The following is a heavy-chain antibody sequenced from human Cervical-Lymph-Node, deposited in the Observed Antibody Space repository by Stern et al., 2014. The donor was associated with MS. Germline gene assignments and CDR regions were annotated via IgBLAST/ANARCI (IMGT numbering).Heavy chain of an antibody. CDR1: GFTFSSYS. CDR2: LSRGGSYI. Sequence: EVQLVESGGGLVKPGGSLRLSCAASGFTFSSYSMNWVRPAPGQGLEWVASLSRGGSYIYYADSLKGRFTISRDNAKNSLYLQMNSLRAEDTAVYYCARGRGGNYRYYFDYWGQGTLVTVSS. D-gene: IGHD4-23*01. V-gene: IGHV3-21*01. J-gene: IGHJ4*02. CDR3: ARGRGGNYRYYFDY.